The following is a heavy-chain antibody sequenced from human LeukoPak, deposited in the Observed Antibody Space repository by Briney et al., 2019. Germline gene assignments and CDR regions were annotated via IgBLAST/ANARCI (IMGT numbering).Heavy chain of an antibody. Sequence: GESLKISCKGSGYSFTRYWIGWVRQMPGKGLEWMGIIYPGDSDTRYSPSLQGQVTISADKSISTAYLQWSSLKASDTAMYYCASLARPYSGYECYLEYWGQGTLVTVSS. CDR2: IYPGDSDT. CDR1: GYSFTRYW. J-gene: IGHJ4*02. V-gene: IGHV5-51*01. D-gene: IGHD5-12*01. CDR3: ASLARPYSGYECYLEY.